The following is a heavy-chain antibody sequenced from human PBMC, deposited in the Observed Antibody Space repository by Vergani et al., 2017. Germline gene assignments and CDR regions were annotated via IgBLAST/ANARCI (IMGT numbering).Heavy chain of an antibody. CDR2: ISYDGSNK. D-gene: IGHD2-2*01. CDR3: AKGGVVPAAGY. Sequence: VQLVESGGGLVQPGRSLRLSCAASGFPFSSYAMHWVRQAPGKGLEWVAVISYDGSNKYYADSVKGRFTISRDNSKNTLYLQMNSLRAEDTAVYYCAKGGVVPAAGYWGQGTLVTVSS. J-gene: IGHJ4*02. V-gene: IGHV3-30-3*01. CDR1: GFPFSSYA.